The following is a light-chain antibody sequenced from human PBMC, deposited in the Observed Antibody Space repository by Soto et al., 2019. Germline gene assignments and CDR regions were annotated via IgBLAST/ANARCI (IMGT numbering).Light chain of an antibody. V-gene: IGKV3-20*01. CDR1: QSVSSSY. Sequence: EIVLTQSPGTLSLSPGERATLSCRASQSVSSSYLAWYQQIPGQPPRLLIYGPSSRATGIPDGFSGSGSGTDFTLTISRLEPEDFAVYYCQKYGSSPITFGQGTRLEIK. CDR3: QKYGSSPIT. J-gene: IGKJ5*01. CDR2: GPS.